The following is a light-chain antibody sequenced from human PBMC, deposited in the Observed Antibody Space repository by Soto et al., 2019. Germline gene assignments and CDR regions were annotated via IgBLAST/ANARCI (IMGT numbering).Light chain of an antibody. CDR1: HDVSVS. Sequence: EILLTQSPDTLSLSHGEEATLSCTASHDVSVSLVWYRQRPGQSPRLLIHDASNRATGISARFSGSRSGTDFTLTIGSLEPEESALYYCQQRASWPYTSGQGTKVDIK. CDR3: QQRASWPYT. V-gene: IGKV3-11*01. J-gene: IGKJ2*01. CDR2: DAS.